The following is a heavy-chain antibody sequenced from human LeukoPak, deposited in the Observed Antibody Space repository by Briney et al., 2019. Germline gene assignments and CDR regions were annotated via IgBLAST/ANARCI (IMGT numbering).Heavy chain of an antibody. Sequence: GGSLRLSCAASGFTFSSYEMNWVRQAPGKGLEWVSYISSSGSTIYYADSVKGRFTISRDNAKNSLYLQMNSLRAEDTAVYYCARDGPEDCSGGSCFDDAFDIWGQGTMVTVSS. CDR1: GFTFSSYE. CDR3: ARDGPEDCSGGSCFDDAFDI. D-gene: IGHD2-15*01. CDR2: ISSSGSTI. V-gene: IGHV3-48*03. J-gene: IGHJ3*02.